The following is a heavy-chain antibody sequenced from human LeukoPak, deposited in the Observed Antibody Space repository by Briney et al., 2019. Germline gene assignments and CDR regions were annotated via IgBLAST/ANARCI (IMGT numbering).Heavy chain of an antibody. V-gene: IGHV4-59*01. CDR2: IYSSGST. CDR1: GGSLSSYY. D-gene: IGHD6-19*01. Sequence: PSETLSLTCTVSGGSLSSYYWSWIRQPPGKGLEWLGYIYSSGSTNYNPSLKSRVTLSVDTSKNQFSLRLSSVTTADTAVYCCVREQQRVAGFDYWGQGTLVTVSS. J-gene: IGHJ4*02. CDR3: VREQQRVAGFDY.